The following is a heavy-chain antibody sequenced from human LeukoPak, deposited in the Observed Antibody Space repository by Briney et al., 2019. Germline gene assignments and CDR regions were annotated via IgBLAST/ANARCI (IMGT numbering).Heavy chain of an antibody. CDR3: ARGSWSEYSYGLSDWFDP. J-gene: IGHJ5*02. D-gene: IGHD5-18*01. CDR1: GGSISSSNW. V-gene: IGHV4-4*02. Sequence: PSETLSLTCAVSGGSISSSNWWSWVRQPPGKGLEWIGEINHSGSTNYNPSLKSRVTIPVDTSKNQFSLKLSSVTAADTAVYYCARGSWSEYSYGLSDWFDPWGQGTLVTVSS. CDR2: INHSGST.